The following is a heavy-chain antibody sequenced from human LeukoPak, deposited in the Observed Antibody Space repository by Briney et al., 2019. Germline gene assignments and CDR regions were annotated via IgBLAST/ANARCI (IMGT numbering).Heavy chain of an antibody. Sequence: SETLSLTCTVSGGSIISSSYYWGWIRQPPGKGLEWIGSIYYSGSTYYNPSLKSRVTISVDTSKNQFSLKLSSVTAADTAVYYCAREDPVPAAAFDYWGQGTLVTVSS. D-gene: IGHD2-2*01. J-gene: IGHJ4*02. CDR3: AREDPVPAAAFDY. V-gene: IGHV4-39*07. CDR2: IYYSGST. CDR1: GGSIISSSYY.